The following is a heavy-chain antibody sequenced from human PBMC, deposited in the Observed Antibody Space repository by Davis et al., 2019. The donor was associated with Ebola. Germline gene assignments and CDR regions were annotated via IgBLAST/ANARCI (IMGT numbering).Heavy chain of an antibody. J-gene: IGHJ6*02. CDR3: ARRIAALGYGMDV. V-gene: IGHV4-59*08. Sequence: PSETLSLTCAVYGGSFSGYYWSWIRQPPGKGLEWIGYIYYSGSTNYNPSLKSRVTISVDTSKNQFSLKLSSVTAADTAVYYCARRIAALGYGMDVWGQGTTVTVSS. CDR1: GGSFSGYY. D-gene: IGHD6-6*01. CDR2: IYYSGST.